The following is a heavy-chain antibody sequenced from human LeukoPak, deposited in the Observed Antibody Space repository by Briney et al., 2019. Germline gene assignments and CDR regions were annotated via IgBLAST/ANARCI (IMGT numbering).Heavy chain of an antibody. CDR1: GFTFSSYS. Sequence: GGSLRLSCAASGFTFSSYSMNWVRQAPGKGLEWVSSISSSSSYIYYADSVKGRFTISRDNAKNSLYLQMNSLRAEDTAVYYCARDRDIVVFDAFDIWGQGTMVTVSS. CDR2: ISSSSSYI. D-gene: IGHD2-15*01. CDR3: ARDRDIVVFDAFDI. V-gene: IGHV3-21*01. J-gene: IGHJ3*02.